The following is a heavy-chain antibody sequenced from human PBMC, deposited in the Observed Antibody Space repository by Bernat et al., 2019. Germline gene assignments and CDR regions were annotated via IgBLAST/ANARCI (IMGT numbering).Heavy chain of an antibody. D-gene: IGHD5-24*01. J-gene: IGHJ6*03. V-gene: IGHV4-39*07. CDR3: ARGRVATTFYYYYYMDV. CDR1: AGSISSNNYF. Sequence: QLQLQESGPGLVKPSETLSLTCTVSAGSISSNNYFWGWIREPPGKGLEWIGEINHSGSTNYNPSLKSRVTISVDTSKNQFSLKLSSVTAADTAVYYCARGRVATTFYYYYYMDVWGKGTTVTVSS. CDR2: INHSGST.